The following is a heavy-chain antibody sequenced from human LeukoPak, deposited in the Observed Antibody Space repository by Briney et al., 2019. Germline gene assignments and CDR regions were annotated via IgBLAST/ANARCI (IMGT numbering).Heavy chain of an antibody. CDR3: TRGTPMANNWFDP. J-gene: IGHJ5*02. CDR1: GFTFTNAW. Sequence: GGSLRLSCAASGFTFTNAWMNWVRQAPGKGLEWVSFIRSKTYGGTTEYAASVKGRFTISRDDSKSIAYLQMSSLKTEDTAVYYCTRGTPMANNWFDPWGQGTLVTVSS. V-gene: IGHV3-49*04. CDR2: IRSKTYGGTT. D-gene: IGHD3-10*01.